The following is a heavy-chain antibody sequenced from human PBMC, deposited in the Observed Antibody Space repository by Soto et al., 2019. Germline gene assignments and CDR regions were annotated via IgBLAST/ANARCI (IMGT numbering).Heavy chain of an antibody. J-gene: IGHJ1*01. CDR1: GYIFTAYS. CDR2: VNPSGGSA. Sequence: QVQLVQSGAEVKKPGASVKVSCKTSGYIFTAYSMHWVRQAPGQGLEWMGVVNPSGGSAHYAQSFEGRVNLTRDTSKSTFYMELSSLRSEDTAVYYCAREENCRGGTCYSEYFHHWGQGTLVTDSS. D-gene: IGHD2-15*01. CDR3: AREENCRGGTCYSEYFHH. V-gene: IGHV1-46*01.